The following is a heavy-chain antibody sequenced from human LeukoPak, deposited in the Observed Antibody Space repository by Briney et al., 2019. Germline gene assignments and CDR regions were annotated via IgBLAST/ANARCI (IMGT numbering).Heavy chain of an antibody. D-gene: IGHD3-22*01. CDR3: ASASGYIGESPLY. CDR2: INHSGST. V-gene: IGHV4-34*01. CDR1: GGSFSGYY. Sequence: SETLSLTCAVYGGSFSGYYWSWIRQPPGKGLEWIGEINHSGSTNYNPSLKSRVTISVDTSKNQFSLKLSSVTAADTAVYYCASASGYIGESPLYWGQGTLVTVSS. J-gene: IGHJ4*02.